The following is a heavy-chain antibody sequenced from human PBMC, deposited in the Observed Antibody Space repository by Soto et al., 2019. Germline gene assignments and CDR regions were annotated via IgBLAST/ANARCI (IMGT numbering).Heavy chain of an antibody. CDR3: ARIPYYSGSSGYFPFDI. V-gene: IGHV4-31*03. D-gene: IGHD3-22*01. CDR1: GGSVGSGGYY. CDR2: ISSGGTT. J-gene: IGHJ4*02. Sequence: SETLSLTCTVSGGSVGSGGYYWSWIRQPPGKGLEWVGDISSGGTTYYNPSLKSRVTMSVDTSKNDFSLKLNSVTAADTAVYYCARIPYYSGSSGYFPFDIWGQGALVT.